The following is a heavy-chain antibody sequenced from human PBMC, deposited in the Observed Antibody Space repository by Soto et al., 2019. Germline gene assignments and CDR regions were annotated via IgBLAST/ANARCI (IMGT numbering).Heavy chain of an antibody. CDR2: ISGSGGST. D-gene: IGHD6-13*01. V-gene: IGHV3-23*01. J-gene: IGHJ3*02. Sequence: EVQLLESGGGLVQPGGSLSLSCAASGFTFSSYAMSWVRQAPGKGLEWVSAISGSGGSTYYADSVKGRFTISRDTSKNTLYLQMNSLRAEDTAVYYCAKLYSSSWYKVYAFDIWGQGTMVTVSS. CDR1: GFTFSSYA. CDR3: AKLYSSSWYKVYAFDI.